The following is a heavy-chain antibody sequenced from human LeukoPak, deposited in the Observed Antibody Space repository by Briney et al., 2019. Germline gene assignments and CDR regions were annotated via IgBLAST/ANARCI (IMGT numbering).Heavy chain of an antibody. CDR2: ISSSSSTI. J-gene: IGHJ6*03. Sequence: LSLTCAVYGGSFSGYYWSWIRQPPGKGLEWVSYISSSSSTIYYADSVKGRFTISRDNAKNSLYLQMNSLRAEDTAVYYCARDVAAAGTFYYYYYMDVWGKGTTVTVSS. V-gene: IGHV3-11*04. CDR1: GGSFSGYY. CDR3: ARDVAAAGTFYYYYYMDV. D-gene: IGHD6-13*01.